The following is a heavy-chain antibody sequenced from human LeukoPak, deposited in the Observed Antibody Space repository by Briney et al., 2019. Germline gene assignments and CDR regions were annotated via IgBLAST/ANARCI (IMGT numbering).Heavy chain of an antibody. D-gene: IGHD3-22*01. Sequence: GGSLRLSCAASGFTFSSYALHWVRQAPGKGLEWVAVISYDGNNKCYADSVKGRFTISRDNSKSTLHLQMNSLRVEDSAVYYCAKGKDYYYDSSGHWYFDLWGRGTLVTVSS. CDR2: ISYDGNNK. V-gene: IGHV3-30-3*01. CDR1: GFTFSSYA. CDR3: AKGKDYYYDSSGHWYFDL. J-gene: IGHJ2*01.